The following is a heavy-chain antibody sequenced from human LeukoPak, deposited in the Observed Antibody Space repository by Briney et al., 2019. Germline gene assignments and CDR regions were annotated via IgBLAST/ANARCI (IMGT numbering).Heavy chain of an antibody. D-gene: IGHD3-22*01. CDR3: ARGYCHDSSGLDY. V-gene: IGHV4-59*01. CDR2: IYYSGNT. J-gene: IGHJ4*02. CDR1: GGSISNYY. Sequence: TSETLSLTCTVSGGSISNYYWSWIRQPPGKGLEWIGYIYYSGNTNYNPSLKTRVTISVDTSKNQFSLKLSSVTAADTAVYYCARGYCHDSSGLDYWGQGTLVTVSS.